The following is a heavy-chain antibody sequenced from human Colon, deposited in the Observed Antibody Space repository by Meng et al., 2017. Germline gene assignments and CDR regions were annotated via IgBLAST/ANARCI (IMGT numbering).Heavy chain of an antibody. Sequence: QGPLAEAGPGLVRPSGNLSLTCAVSGGSIRTTNWWSWVRQPPGKGLEWIGEIYQTGSTNYNSSLNSRVTISLDKPKNQFSLRMNSVTAADTAVYYCATSGCTSSTNCHAPLRWGQGTLVTVSS. V-gene: IGHV4-4*02. CDR3: ATSGCTSSTNCHAPLR. D-gene: IGHD2-2*01. J-gene: IGHJ4*02. CDR2: IYQTGST. CDR1: GGSIRTTNW.